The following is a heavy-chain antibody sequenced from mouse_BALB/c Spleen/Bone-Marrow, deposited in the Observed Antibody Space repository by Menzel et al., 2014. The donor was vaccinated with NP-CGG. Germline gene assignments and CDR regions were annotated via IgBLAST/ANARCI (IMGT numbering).Heavy chain of an antibody. CDR2: IWTGGST. D-gene: IGHD2-14*01. CDR1: GFSLTSNG. Sequence: VKVVESGPGLVAPSQSLSITCTVSGFSLTSNGVHWVRQPPGKGLEWLGVIWTGGSTNYNSALMSRLSISKDNSKSQVFLKMNSLQTDDTAMYYCARGAYYRFFDYWGQGTTITVSS. CDR3: ARGAYYRFFDY. V-gene: IGHV2-9*02. J-gene: IGHJ2*01.